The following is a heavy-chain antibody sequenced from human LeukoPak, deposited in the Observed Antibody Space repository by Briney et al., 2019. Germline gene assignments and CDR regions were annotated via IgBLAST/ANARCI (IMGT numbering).Heavy chain of an antibody. J-gene: IGHJ3*02. V-gene: IGHV1-18*01. CDR3: ARDQSVRLLQTSSTYFKHVFAI. D-gene: IGHD6-13*01. CDR1: GYTFTHYG. Sequence: GSVKGSCKTSGYTFTHYGISCVRQAPGLGLEWMGWISAYNGNTKYAQKVQGRVTMTTGTSTSTAYMELRSLRFDDTAVYYCARDQSVRLLQTSSTYFKHVFAIWGQGSMVTVSS. CDR2: ISAYNGNT.